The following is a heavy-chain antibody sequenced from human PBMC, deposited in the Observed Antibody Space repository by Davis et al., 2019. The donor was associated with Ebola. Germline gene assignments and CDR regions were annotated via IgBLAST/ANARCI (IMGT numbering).Heavy chain of an antibody. J-gene: IGHJ4*02. CDR1: GGTFSSYT. CDR2: IIPILGIA. V-gene: IGHV1-69*04. D-gene: IGHD6-13*01. Sequence: AASVQVSCKASGGTFSSYTISWVRQAPGQGLEWMGRIIPILGIANYAQKFQGRVTITADKSTSTAYMELSSLRSEDTAVYYCAREIGVSGDDYWGQGTLVTVSS. CDR3: AREIGVSGDDY.